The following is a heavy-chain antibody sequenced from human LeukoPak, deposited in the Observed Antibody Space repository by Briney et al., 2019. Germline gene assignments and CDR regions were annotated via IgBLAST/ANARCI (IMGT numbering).Heavy chain of an antibody. V-gene: IGHV3-23*01. CDR1: GFTFSSYS. J-gene: IGHJ4*02. D-gene: IGHD3-10*01. Sequence: GGSLRLSCEASGFTFSSYSMNWVRQAPGKGLEWVSAISGSGGSTYYADSVKGRFTIFRDNSKNTLYLQMNSLRAEDTAVYYCAKDLLGYGSGSYYFDYWGQGTPVTVSS. CDR3: AKDLLGYGSGSYYFDY. CDR2: ISGSGGST.